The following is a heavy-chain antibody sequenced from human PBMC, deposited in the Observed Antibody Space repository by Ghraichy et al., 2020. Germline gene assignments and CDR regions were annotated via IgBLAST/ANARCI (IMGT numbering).Heavy chain of an antibody. CDR1: GGSLNKFA. J-gene: IGHJ4*02. CDR2: IVPIVGVT. V-gene: IGHV1-69*04. D-gene: IGHD3-10*01. CDR3: ARDYTVKEGADGVSFAS. Sequence: SVKVSCEASGGSLNKFAISWVRQAPGHGLEWVGRIVPIVGVTQYAQKFQGRVTFTADTITNTVHLEMSFLTSDDTATYFCARDYTVKEGADGVSFASWGQGTL.